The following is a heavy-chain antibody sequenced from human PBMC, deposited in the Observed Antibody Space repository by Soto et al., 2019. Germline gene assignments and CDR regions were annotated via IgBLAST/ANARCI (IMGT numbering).Heavy chain of an antibody. D-gene: IGHD3-10*01. V-gene: IGHV1-46*01. CDR3: AREEYYGSGSYHIDY. CDR2: INPSGGST. J-gene: IGHJ4*02. Sequence: ASVKVSCKASGYTFTSYYMHWVRQAPGQGLEWMGIINPSGGSTSYAQKFQGRVTMTRDTSTSTVYMELSSLRSEDTALYYCAREEYYGSGSYHIDYWGQGTMVTVYS. CDR1: GYTFTSYY.